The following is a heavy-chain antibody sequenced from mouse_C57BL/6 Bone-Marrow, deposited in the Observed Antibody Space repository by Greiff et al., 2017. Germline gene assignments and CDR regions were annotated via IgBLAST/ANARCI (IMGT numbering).Heavy chain of an antibody. CDR2: FYPGSGSI. V-gene: IGHV1-62-2*01. D-gene: IGHD1-1*01. CDR1: GYTFTEYT. CDR3: ARHEEGNYGSRWFDY. J-gene: IGHJ2*01. Sequence: QVQLKESGAELVKPGASVKLSCKASGYTFTEYTIHWVKQRSGQGLEWIGWFYPGSGSIKYNEKFKDKATLTADKSSSTVYMERSRLTSEDSAVXFCARHEEGNYGSRWFDYWGQGTTLTVSS.